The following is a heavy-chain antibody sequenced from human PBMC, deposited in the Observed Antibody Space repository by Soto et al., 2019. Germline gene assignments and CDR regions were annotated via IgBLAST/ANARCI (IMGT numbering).Heavy chain of an antibody. Sequence: GESLKISCKGSGYSFTSYWISWVRQMPGKGLEWMGRIDPSDSYTNYSPSFQGHATISADKSISTAYLQWSSLKASDTAMYYCETQNSHSYYYGMDVWGQGTTVTVSS. CDR2: IDPSDSYT. D-gene: IGHD2-21*01. CDR3: ETQNSHSYYYGMDV. V-gene: IGHV5-10-1*01. J-gene: IGHJ6*02. CDR1: GYSFTSYW.